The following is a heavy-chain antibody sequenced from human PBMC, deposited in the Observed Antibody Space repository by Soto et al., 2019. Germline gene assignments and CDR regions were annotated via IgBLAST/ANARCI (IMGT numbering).Heavy chain of an antibody. CDR1: GFTFSSFE. D-gene: IGHD6-6*01. Sequence: GGSLRLSCVGSGFTFSSFEMNWVRQTPGKGLEWLSYIGRSGETIYYADSVKGLFTISRDNAKSSLFLQMNGLRDEDTGIYYCARDSRGGAARRPTFYYWGRGTLVTVSS. CDR3: ARDSRGGAARRPTFYY. V-gene: IGHV3-48*03. CDR2: IGRSGETI. J-gene: IGHJ4*02.